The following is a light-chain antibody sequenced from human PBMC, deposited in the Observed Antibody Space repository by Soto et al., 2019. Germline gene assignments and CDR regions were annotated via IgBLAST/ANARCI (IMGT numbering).Light chain of an antibody. CDR2: HAS. V-gene: IGKV3-20*01. CDR3: LPYGNAPWT. J-gene: IGKJ1*01. Sequence: EIVLTQSPGTLSLSPGERATLSCRASQSVSSKYLAWYQQKPGQAPRLLIYHASSRATGIPDRFSGRGSGPDFILTISRLEPEDLSVYYCLPYGNAPWTFGQGTKVEIQ. CDR1: QSVSSKY.